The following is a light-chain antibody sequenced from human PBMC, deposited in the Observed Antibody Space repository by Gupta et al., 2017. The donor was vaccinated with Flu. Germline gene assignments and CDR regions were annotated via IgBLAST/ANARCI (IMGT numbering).Light chain of an antibody. CDR1: ISNIGGNP. Sequence: HSVLTPPPSASRTPGPRVTISCSGSISNIGGNPVYSYQQLPGTAPKLLVYYKKHRHSGVPDRVSCSKSGTSASLAISGLQSEDEADYYCAAWYDSLNGPKGVLGGGTYLT. J-gene: IGLJ3*02. CDR2: YKK. V-gene: IGLV1-44*01. CDR3: AAWYDSLNGPKGV.